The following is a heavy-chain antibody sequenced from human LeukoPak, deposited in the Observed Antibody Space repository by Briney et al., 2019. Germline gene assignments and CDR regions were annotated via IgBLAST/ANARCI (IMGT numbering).Heavy chain of an antibody. J-gene: IGHJ4*02. CDR2: ISSSSYI. CDR3: AKDLGSVGYPGSY. D-gene: IGHD1-1*01. Sequence: GGSLRLSCAASGFTFSSYSMNWVRQAPGKGLEWVSSISSSSYIYYADSVKGRFTISRDNAKNSLYLQMNSLKTEDTAVYYCAKDLGSVGYPGSYWGQGTLVTVSS. V-gene: IGHV3-21*04. CDR1: GFTFSSYS.